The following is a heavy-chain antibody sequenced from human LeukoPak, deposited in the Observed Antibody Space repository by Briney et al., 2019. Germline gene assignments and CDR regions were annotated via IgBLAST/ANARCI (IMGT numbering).Heavy chain of an antibody. Sequence: PGGSLRLSCAASGFTFSSYDMHWVRQATGKGLEWLSAIDTAGDTYYPGSVKGRFTISRENAKNSLYLQINTLRAGDTAVYYCARVLTVRSGGYDAFDIWGQGTMVTVSS. CDR2: IDTAGDT. J-gene: IGHJ3*02. CDR3: ARVLTVRSGGYDAFDI. CDR1: GFTFSSYD. D-gene: IGHD6-25*01. V-gene: IGHV3-13*01.